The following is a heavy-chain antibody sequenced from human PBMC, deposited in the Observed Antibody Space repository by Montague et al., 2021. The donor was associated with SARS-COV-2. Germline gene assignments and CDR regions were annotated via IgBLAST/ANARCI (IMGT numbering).Heavy chain of an antibody. CDR2: IYYSGTT. D-gene: IGHD6-19*01. CDR1: GASISSHY. Sequence: SETLSLICSVSGASISSHYWSWIRQSPGKGLEWIGYIYYSGTTIYNPSLESRVTISVDTSSNVFSLKLRPVTAADTAIYYCARYEAVADAFDIWGQGTVVTVS. CDR3: ARYEAVADAFDI. V-gene: IGHV4-59*11. J-gene: IGHJ3*02.